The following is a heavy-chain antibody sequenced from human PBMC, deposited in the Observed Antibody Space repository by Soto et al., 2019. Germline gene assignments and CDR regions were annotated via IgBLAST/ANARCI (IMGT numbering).Heavy chain of an antibody. Sequence: QVQLQQWGAGLLKPSETLSLTCAVYGGSFSGYYWTWIRQPPGTGLAWIGEINHSGSTNYNPSLKSRVTITVDTSKNQFSLKQTSVTAAVTAVYYCARDKITGLFDYWGQGTLVTVSS. CDR3: ARDKITGLFDY. J-gene: IGHJ4*02. CDR1: GGSFSGYY. CDR2: INHSGST. D-gene: IGHD2-8*02. V-gene: IGHV4-34*01.